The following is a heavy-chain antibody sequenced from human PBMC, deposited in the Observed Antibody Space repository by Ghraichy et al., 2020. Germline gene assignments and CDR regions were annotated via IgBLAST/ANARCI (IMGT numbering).Heavy chain of an antibody. J-gene: IGHJ4*02. V-gene: IGHV3-21*01. CDR3: ARDPRYYDFWSGYRR. CDR2: ISSSSSYI. CDR1: GFTFSSYS. Sequence: GGSLRLSCAASGFTFSSYSMNWVRQAPGKGLEWVSSISSSSSYIYYADSVKGRFTISRDNAKNSLYLQMNSLRAEDTAVYYCARDPRYYDFWSGYRRGGQGTLVTVSS. D-gene: IGHD3-3*01.